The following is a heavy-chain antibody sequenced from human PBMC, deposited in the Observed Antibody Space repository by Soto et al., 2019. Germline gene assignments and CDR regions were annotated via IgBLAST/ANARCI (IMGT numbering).Heavy chain of an antibody. V-gene: IGHV1-2*04. Sequence: QVQLVQSGAEVKKPGASVKVSCKASGYTFTGYYMHWVRQAPGQGLEWMGGINPNSGGTNYAQKFQGWFTMTRDTSISTAYMELSRLRSDDTAVYYCARGITMVRGVLLDAFDIWGQGTMVTVSS. CDR3: ARGITMVRGVLLDAFDI. CDR2: INPNSGGT. CDR1: GYTFTGYY. J-gene: IGHJ3*02. D-gene: IGHD3-10*01.